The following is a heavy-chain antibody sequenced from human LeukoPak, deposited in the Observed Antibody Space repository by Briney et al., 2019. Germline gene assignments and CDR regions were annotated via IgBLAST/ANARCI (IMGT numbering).Heavy chain of an antibody. Sequence: ASVKVSCKASGYTFTGYHVHWVRQAPGQGLEWMGWINPNSGGTNYAQKFQGRVTMTGDTSISTAYMELSRLSSDDTAVYFCAGRLDTSTVAIFDYWGQGTLVTISS. D-gene: IGHD5-18*01. CDR1: GYTFTGYH. CDR3: AGRLDTSTVAIFDY. J-gene: IGHJ4*02. CDR2: INPNSGGT. V-gene: IGHV1-2*02.